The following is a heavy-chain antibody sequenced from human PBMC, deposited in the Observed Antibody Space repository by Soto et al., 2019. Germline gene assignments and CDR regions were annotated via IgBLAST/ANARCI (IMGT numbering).Heavy chain of an antibody. V-gene: IGHV3-23*01. D-gene: IGHD6-13*01. Sequence: GGSLRLSCAASGFTFRSYAMSWVRQAPGKGLEWVSGISGSGGSTYYADSVKGRFTISRDNSKNTLYLQMNSLRAEDTAVYYCAKDRMYSSSRYFQHWGQGTLVTVPQ. CDR3: AKDRMYSSSRYFQH. CDR1: GFTFRSYA. CDR2: ISGSGGST. J-gene: IGHJ1*01.